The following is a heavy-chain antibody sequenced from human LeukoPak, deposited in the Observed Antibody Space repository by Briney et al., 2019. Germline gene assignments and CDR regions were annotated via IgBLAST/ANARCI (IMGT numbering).Heavy chain of an antibody. V-gene: IGHV4-39*01. J-gene: IGHJ4*02. Sequence: SETLPLTCTVSGGSISCSRDYWGWIRQPPAKGLEWIGSFYYSGSTYYNPSLKSRVTISVDTSKNQFSLKLSSVTAADTAVYYCARTYYYDSSGYEFDYWGQGTLVTVSS. CDR3: ARTYYYDSSGYEFDY. CDR1: GGSISCSRDY. CDR2: FYYSGST. D-gene: IGHD3-22*01.